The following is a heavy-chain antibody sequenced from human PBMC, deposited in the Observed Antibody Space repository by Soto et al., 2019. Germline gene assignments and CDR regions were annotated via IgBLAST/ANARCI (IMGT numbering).Heavy chain of an antibody. CDR2: ISGSGGST. Sequence: EVQLLESGGGLVQPGGSLRLSCAASGFTFSSYAMSWVRQAPGKGLEWVSAISGSGGSTYYADSVKGRFTISRDNSKNTLYLQMNGLRAEDTAVYYCAKVSLVTTVIYDYWGQGTLVTVSS. CDR3: AKVSLVTTVIYDY. D-gene: IGHD4-17*01. J-gene: IGHJ4*02. CDR1: GFTFSSYA. V-gene: IGHV3-23*01.